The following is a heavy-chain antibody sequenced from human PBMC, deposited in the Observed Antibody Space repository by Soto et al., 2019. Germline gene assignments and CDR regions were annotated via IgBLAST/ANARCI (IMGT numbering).Heavy chain of an antibody. CDR3: ASGGVVTSERYFDY. Sequence: GGSLRLSCAASGFTFSSYAMHWVRQAPGKGLEWVAVISYDGSNKYYADSVKGRFTISRDNSKNTLYLQMNSLRAEDTAVYYCASGGVVTSERYFDYWGQGTLVTVSS. J-gene: IGHJ4*02. CDR2: ISYDGSNK. CDR1: GFTFSSYA. D-gene: IGHD2-21*02. V-gene: IGHV3-30-3*01.